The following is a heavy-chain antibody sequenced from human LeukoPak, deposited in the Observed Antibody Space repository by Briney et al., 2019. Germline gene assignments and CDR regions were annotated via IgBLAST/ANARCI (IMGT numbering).Heavy chain of an antibody. V-gene: IGHV4-59*01. J-gene: IGHJ6*03. CDR1: GGSISSYY. D-gene: IGHD3-10*01. Sequence: SETLSLTCTVSGGSISSYYWSWIRQPPGKGPEWIGYIYYSGSTNYNPSLKSRVTISVDTSKNQFSLKLSSVTAADTAVYYCARGGGSGSYYFGSYYYYYMDVCGKGTTVTVSS. CDR2: IYYSGST. CDR3: ARGGGSGSYYFGSYYYYYMDV.